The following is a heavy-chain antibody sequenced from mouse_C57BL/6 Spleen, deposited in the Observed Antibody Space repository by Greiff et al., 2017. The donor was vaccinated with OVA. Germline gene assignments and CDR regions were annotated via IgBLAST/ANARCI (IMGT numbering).Heavy chain of an antibody. CDR1: GYTFTSYW. J-gene: IGHJ4*01. V-gene: IGHV1-69*01. Sequence: QVQLKQPGAELVMPGASVKLSCKASGYTFTSYWMHWVKQRPGQGLEWIGEIDPSDSYTNYNQKFKGKSTLTVDKSSSTAYMQLSSLTSEDSAVYYCARWGGNYDYYAMDYWGQGTSVTVSS. CDR2: IDPSDSYT. D-gene: IGHD2-1*01. CDR3: ARWGGNYDYYAMDY.